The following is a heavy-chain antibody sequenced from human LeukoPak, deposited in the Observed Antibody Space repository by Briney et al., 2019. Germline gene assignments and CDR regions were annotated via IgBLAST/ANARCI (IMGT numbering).Heavy chain of an antibody. CDR1: GYNFDTYW. J-gene: IGHJ4*02. D-gene: IGHD5-24*01. CDR2: IYPADSDT. Sequence: GESLKISCKGSGYNFDTYWIAWMRQMPGKGLEWMGIIYPADSDTRYRPSFQGQVTISADKSITTAYLQWSSLKASDTAMYYCARRLWLYYFDYWGQGTLVTVSS. CDR3: ARRLWLYYFDY. V-gene: IGHV5-51*01.